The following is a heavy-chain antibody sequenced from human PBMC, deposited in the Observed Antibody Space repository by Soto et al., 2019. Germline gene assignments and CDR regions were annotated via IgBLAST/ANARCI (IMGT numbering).Heavy chain of an antibody. CDR1: VYTFTGDY. CDR2: INPNSGGT. D-gene: IGHD5-12*01. Sequence: ASVKGSGTASVYTFTGDYMHWVGQSPGQGLEWMGWINPNSGGTNYAQQFQGLITMTRDTSISTAYMELRSLRSDDTAVYYCARERYSDYTLFDYWGQAALVTVS. V-gene: IGHV1-2*04. CDR3: ARERYSDYTLFDY. J-gene: IGHJ4*02.